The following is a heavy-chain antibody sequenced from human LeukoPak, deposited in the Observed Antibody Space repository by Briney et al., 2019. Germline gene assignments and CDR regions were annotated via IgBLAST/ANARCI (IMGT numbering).Heavy chain of an antibody. Sequence: ASVKVSCKASGYTFTGYYMHWVRQAPGQGLEWMGWINPNSGGTNYAQKFQGRVTMTRDTSISTAYMELSRLRSDDTAVYYCARDVAYYGSGSYYDNWFDPWGQGTLVTVPS. CDR2: INPNSGGT. CDR3: ARDVAYYGSGSYYDNWFDP. V-gene: IGHV1-2*02. CDR1: GYTFTGYY. D-gene: IGHD3-10*01. J-gene: IGHJ5*02.